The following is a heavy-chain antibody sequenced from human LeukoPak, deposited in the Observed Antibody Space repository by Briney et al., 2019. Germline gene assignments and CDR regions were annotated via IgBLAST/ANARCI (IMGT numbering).Heavy chain of an antibody. V-gene: IGHV3-48*03. J-gene: IGHJ4*02. Sequence: GGSLRLSCAASGFTFSSYEMNWVRQAPGKGLEWVSYISSSGSTIYYADSVKGRFTISRDNAKKSLYLQMNSLRAEGTAVYYCAKGVVEIDYWGQGTLVTVSS. CDR2: ISSSGSTI. CDR1: GFTFSSYE. CDR3: AKGVVEIDY. D-gene: IGHD3-3*01.